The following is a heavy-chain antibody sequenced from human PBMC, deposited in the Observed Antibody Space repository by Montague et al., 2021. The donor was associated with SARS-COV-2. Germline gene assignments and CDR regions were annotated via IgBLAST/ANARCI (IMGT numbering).Heavy chain of an antibody. CDR2: INPDSGDT. J-gene: IGHJ4*02. D-gene: IGHD2-21*01. CDR1: GYTFTSYF. V-gene: IGHV1-2*06. Sequence: SVKVSCKASGYTFTSYFIHWFRLAPGQGLEWMERINPDSGDTNYAQKFQGRVTLTRDTSLSTAYMELRRLRSDDTAVYYCARELWFGDSSCGYWGQGSLVTVS. CDR3: ARELWFGDSSCGY.